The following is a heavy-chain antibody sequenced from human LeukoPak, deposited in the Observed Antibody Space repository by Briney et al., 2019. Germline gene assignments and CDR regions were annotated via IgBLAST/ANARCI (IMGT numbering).Heavy chain of an antibody. Sequence: ASVKVSCKASGYTFTGYYMHWVRQAPGQGLEWMGWINPISGGTNYAQKFQGRVTMTRDTSISTAYMELSRLRSDDTAVYYCASRRQQLVPKYYYYYYGMDVWGQGTTVTVSS. CDR1: GYTFTGYY. V-gene: IGHV1-2*02. D-gene: IGHD6-13*01. CDR3: ASRRQQLVPKYYYYYYGMDV. J-gene: IGHJ6*02. CDR2: INPISGGT.